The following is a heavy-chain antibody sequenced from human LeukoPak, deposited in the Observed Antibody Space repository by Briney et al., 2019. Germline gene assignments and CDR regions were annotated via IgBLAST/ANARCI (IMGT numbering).Heavy chain of an antibody. D-gene: IGHD2-2*01. V-gene: IGHV4-34*01. CDR3: ARVGYCSSTSCLDY. CDR2: INHSGST. Sequence: SETLSLTCAAYGGSFSGYYWSWIRQPPGKGLEWIGEINHSGSTNYNPSLKSRVTISVDTSKNQFSLKLSSVTAADTAVYYCARVGYCSSTSCLDYWGQGTLVTVSS. J-gene: IGHJ4*02. CDR1: GGSFSGYY.